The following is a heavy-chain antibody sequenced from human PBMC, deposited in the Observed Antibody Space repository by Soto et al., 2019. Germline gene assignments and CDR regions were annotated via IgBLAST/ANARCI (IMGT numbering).Heavy chain of an antibody. Sequence: PSETLSLTCTVSGGSISSYYWSWIRQPAGKGLEWIGRIYTSENTNYNPSLKSRVTMSVDTSKNQFSLKLFTVTAADTAVYYCARAVTYNWNYFDYWGQGALVTVSS. J-gene: IGHJ4*02. V-gene: IGHV4-4*07. CDR1: GGSISSYY. CDR2: IYTSENT. D-gene: IGHD1-20*01. CDR3: ARAVTYNWNYFDY.